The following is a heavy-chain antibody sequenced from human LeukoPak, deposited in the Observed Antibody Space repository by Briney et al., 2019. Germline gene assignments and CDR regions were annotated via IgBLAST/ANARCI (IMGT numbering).Heavy chain of an antibody. CDR1: GFTFSSYE. V-gene: IGHV3-48*03. CDR3: ARSSGSNLFDY. D-gene: IGHD1-26*01. Sequence: PGGSLRLSCAASGFTFSSYEMNWVRQAPGKGLEWVSYISSSASLIYYVDSVKGRFTISRDNAKNSLYLQMNSLRAEDTAVYYCARSSGSNLFDYWGQGGLVTVSS. CDR2: ISSSASLI. J-gene: IGHJ4*02.